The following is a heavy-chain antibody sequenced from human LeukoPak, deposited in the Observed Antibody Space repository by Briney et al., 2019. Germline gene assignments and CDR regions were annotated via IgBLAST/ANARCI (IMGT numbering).Heavy chain of an antibody. CDR3: AKDVTGTGAFDI. CDR1: GFTFDDYA. J-gene: IGHJ3*02. D-gene: IGHD1-7*01. Sequence: GGSLRLSCAASGFTFDDYAMHWVRQGPGKGLEWVSGITWNSGTIGYADSVKGRFTISRDNAKNSLYLQVNSLRAEDTALYYCAKDVTGTGAFDIWGQGTMATVSS. V-gene: IGHV3-9*01. CDR2: ITWNSGTI.